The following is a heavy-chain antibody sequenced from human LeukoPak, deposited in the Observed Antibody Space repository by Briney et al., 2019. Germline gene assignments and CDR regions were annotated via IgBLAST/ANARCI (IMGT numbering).Heavy chain of an antibody. CDR1: GGSFSSYA. V-gene: IGHV1-69*05. CDR3: ARAGSSIAARRDYNWFDP. Sequence: SVKVSCKASGGSFSSYAISWVRQAPGQGLEWMGGIIPIFGTANYAQKFQGRVTITTDESTSTAYMELSSLRSEDTAVYYCARAGSSIAARRDYNWFDPWGQGTLVTVSS. D-gene: IGHD6-6*01. J-gene: IGHJ5*02. CDR2: IIPIFGTA.